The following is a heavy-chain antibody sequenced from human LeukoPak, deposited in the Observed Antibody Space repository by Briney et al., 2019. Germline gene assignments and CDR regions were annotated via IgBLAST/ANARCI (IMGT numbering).Heavy chain of an antibody. CDR2: INPNSGGT. V-gene: IGHV1-2*02. D-gene: IGHD3-22*01. Sequence: ASVKVSCKASGYTFTGYYMHWVRQAPGQGLEWMGWINPNSGGTNYAQKFQGRVTMTRDTSISTAYMELSRLRSDDTAVYYCARDSGYYDSQRSHWGQGTLVTVSS. J-gene: IGHJ1*01. CDR1: GYTFTGYY. CDR3: ARDSGYYDSQRSH.